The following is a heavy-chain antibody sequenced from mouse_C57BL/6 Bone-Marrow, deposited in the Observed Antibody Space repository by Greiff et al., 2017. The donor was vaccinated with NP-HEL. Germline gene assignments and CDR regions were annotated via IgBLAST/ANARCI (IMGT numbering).Heavy chain of an antibody. CDR3: AREDYYCSSPFAY. D-gene: IGHD1-1*01. V-gene: IGHV5-16*01. Sequence: EVKVEESEGGLVQPGSSMKLSCTASGFTFSDYYMAWVRQVPEKGLEWVANINYDGSSTYYLDSLKSRFIISRDNAKNILYLQMSSLKSEDTATYYCAREDYYCSSPFAYWGQGTLVTVSA. CDR1: GFTFSDYY. J-gene: IGHJ3*01. CDR2: INYDGSST.